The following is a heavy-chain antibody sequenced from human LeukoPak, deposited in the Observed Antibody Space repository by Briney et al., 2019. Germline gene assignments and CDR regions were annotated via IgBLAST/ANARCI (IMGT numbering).Heavy chain of an antibody. Sequence: PSETLSLTCTVSGGSISSYYWSWIRQPPGKGLEWIGSIYYSGSTYYNPSLKSRVTISVDTSKNQFSLKLSSVTAADTAVYYCARQALWFGEGGDNWFDPWGQGTLVTVSS. V-gene: IGHV4-39*01. CDR3: ARQALWFGEGGDNWFDP. J-gene: IGHJ5*02. CDR1: GGSISSYY. CDR2: IYYSGST. D-gene: IGHD3-10*01.